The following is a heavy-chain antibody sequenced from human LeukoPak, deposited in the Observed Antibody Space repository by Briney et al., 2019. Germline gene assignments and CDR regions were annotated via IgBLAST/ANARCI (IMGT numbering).Heavy chain of an antibody. Sequence: PSETLSLTCTVSGGSISSYYRSWIRQPPGKGLEWIGYIYYSGSTNYNPSLKSRVTISVDTSKNQFSLKLSSVTAADTAVYYCARLHHDFWSGLDYWGQGTLVTVSS. D-gene: IGHD3-3*01. CDR3: ARLHHDFWSGLDY. CDR1: GGSISSYY. V-gene: IGHV4-59*01. J-gene: IGHJ4*02. CDR2: IYYSGST.